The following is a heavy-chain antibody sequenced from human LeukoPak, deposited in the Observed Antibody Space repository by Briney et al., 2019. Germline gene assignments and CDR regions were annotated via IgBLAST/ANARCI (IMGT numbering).Heavy chain of an antibody. CDR3: ARDPETWQAA. D-gene: IGHD6-25*01. V-gene: IGHV3-11*05. CDR1: GFTFSDYY. Sequence: PGGSLRLSCAASGFTFSDYYMTWIRQAAGKGLEWVSYISSSTHYTNYADSVKGRFTISRDNAKNSLYLQMNSLRAEDTAVYYCARDPETWQAAWGQGTLVTVSS. CDR2: ISSSTHYT. J-gene: IGHJ4*02.